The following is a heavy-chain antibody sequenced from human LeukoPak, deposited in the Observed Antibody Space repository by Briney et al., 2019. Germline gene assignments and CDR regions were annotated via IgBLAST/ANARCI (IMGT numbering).Heavy chain of an antibody. CDR1: GFTFSSYA. J-gene: IGHJ4*02. CDR3: AKDLAVAGTASGY. V-gene: IGHV3-23*01. Sequence: PGGSLRLSCAASGFTFSSYAMSWVRQAPGKGLGWISSINSGGSTYYADSVKGRFTISRDNSKNTLYLQMNSLRADDTAVYYCAKDLAVAGTASGYWGQGTLVTVSS. D-gene: IGHD6-19*01. CDR2: INSGGST.